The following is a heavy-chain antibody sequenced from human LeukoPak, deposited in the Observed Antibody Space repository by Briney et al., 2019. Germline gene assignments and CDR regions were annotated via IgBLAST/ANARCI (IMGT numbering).Heavy chain of an antibody. J-gene: IGHJ4*02. CDR3: ARGIWDVKGSVFDY. D-gene: IGHD2-15*01. Sequence: ASVKVSCKASGYTFTSYDINWVRQATGQGLEWMGWMNPNSGNTGYAQKFQGRVTITRNTSISTAYMELRSLRSDDTAVYYCARGIWDVKGSVFDYWGQGTLVTVSS. V-gene: IGHV1-8*03. CDR1: GYTFTSYD. CDR2: MNPNSGNT.